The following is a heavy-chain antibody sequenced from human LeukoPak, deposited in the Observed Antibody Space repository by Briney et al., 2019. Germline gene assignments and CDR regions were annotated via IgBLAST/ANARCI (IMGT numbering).Heavy chain of an antibody. CDR2: IFYSGNT. CDR1: GGSISSSSYY. V-gene: IGHV4-39*01. Sequence: SETLSLTCTVSGGSISSSSYYWAWIRQPPGKGLEGSGSIFYSGNTYYNPSLKSRVTVSVDTSKNQFSLKLSSVTAADTTVYYCARHGTVVSRGTFDPWGQGTLVTVSS. J-gene: IGHJ5*02. D-gene: IGHD1-1*01. CDR3: ARHGTVVSRGTFDP.